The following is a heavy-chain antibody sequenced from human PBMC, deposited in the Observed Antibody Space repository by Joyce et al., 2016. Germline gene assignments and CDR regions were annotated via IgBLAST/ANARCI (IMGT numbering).Heavy chain of an antibody. D-gene: IGHD1-26*01. J-gene: IGHJ4*02. Sequence: EVQLVESGGGLVQPGGSLRLSCAASGFTFPVYWMHWVRQSPGKGLVLISRVNSDGISTTYADSVMGRFTISRDNAKNTLYLQMNSLRVEDTAVYYCARGMGLEGSWAPDYWGQGTLVAVSS. V-gene: IGHV3-74*01. CDR1: GFTFPVYW. CDR2: VNSDGIST. CDR3: ARGMGLEGSWAPDY.